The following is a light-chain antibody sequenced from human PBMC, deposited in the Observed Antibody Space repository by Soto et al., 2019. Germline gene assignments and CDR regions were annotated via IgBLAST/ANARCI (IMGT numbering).Light chain of an antibody. J-gene: IGLJ1*01. CDR2: EVN. CDR1: SSDVGGYNY. CDR3: SSYAGSSNV. Sequence: QSVLTQPPSASGSPGQSVAISCTGTSSDVGGYNYVSWYKQHPGKAPKLMIYEVNKRPSGFPDRFSGSKSGNTASLTGSGLQAEDEADYYCSSYAGSSNVFGTGTKLTVL. V-gene: IGLV2-8*01.